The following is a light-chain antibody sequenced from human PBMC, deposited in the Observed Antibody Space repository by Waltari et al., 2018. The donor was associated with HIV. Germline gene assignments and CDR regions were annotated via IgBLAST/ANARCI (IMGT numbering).Light chain of an antibody. V-gene: IGLV3-25*03. CDR1: ALPNQY. Sequence: SYELTQPPSVSVSPGQTARITCSGDALPNQYAYWYQQTPGQAPVLVIYKDSERPSGIPERFSGSSSGTTVTLTISGVQAEDEADYFCQSADSSGTYLYVFGTGTKVTVL. CDR3: QSADSSGTYLYV. CDR2: KDS. J-gene: IGLJ1*01.